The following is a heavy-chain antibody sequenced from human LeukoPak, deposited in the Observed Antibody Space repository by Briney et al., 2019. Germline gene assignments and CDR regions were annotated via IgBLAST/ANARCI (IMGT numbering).Heavy chain of an antibody. Sequence: ASVKVSCKPSGYTFTSFGLTWVRKAPGQGLEWMEWISPYEGNTNYAQKFQGRVTMTRDTSTSTVYMELSSLRSEDTAVYYCASGVVPAAPNAGLDPWGQGTLVTVSS. V-gene: IGHV1-18*01. CDR1: GYTFTSFG. J-gene: IGHJ5*02. CDR3: ASGVVPAAPNAGLDP. CDR2: ISPYEGNT. D-gene: IGHD2-2*01.